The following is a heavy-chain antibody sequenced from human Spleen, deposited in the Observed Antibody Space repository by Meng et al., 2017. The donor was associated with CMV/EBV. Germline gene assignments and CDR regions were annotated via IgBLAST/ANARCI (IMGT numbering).Heavy chain of an antibody. CDR1: GGTFSSYA. J-gene: IGHJ4*02. D-gene: IGHD3-22*01. CDR2: IITIFGTA. V-gene: IGHV1-69*05. Sequence: KASGGTFSSYAISWVRQAPGQGLEWMGGIITIFGTANYAQKLQGRVTITTDESTSTAYMELSSLRSEDTAVYYCASPKTEDSSGYYYSWGQGTLVTVSS. CDR3: ASPKTEDSSGYYYS.